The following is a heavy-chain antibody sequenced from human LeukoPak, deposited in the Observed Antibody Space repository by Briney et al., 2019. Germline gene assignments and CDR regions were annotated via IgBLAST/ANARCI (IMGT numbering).Heavy chain of an antibody. D-gene: IGHD2-2*03. V-gene: IGHV4-59*08. Sequence: PSETLSLTCTVSGGSINSYYWSWIRQPPGKGLEWIGYIHYSGSTNYNPSLKSRVTISVDTSKAHFSLKLSSATAADTAVYYCARHSRLDKSSLSWADYWGQGTLVTVSS. CDR3: ARHSRLDKSSLSWADY. CDR1: GGSINSYY. J-gene: IGHJ4*02. CDR2: IHYSGST.